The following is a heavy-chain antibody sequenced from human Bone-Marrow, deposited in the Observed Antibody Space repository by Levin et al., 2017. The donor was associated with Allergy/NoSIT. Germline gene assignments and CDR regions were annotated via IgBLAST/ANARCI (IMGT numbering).Heavy chain of an antibody. J-gene: IGHJ5*02. CDR1: GGSISNSSFS. CDR3: TRLRYYDILPTFNWFDP. Sequence: SETLSLTCTVSGGSISNSSFSWGWIRQPPGKGLEWLGNIFHSGSPYYNPSLKSRVTMAVDTSKNQFSLKLTSVTAADTAVYYCTRLRYYDILPTFNWFDPWSPGSLVTVSS. CDR2: IFHSGSP. V-gene: IGHV4-39*01. D-gene: IGHD3-9*01.